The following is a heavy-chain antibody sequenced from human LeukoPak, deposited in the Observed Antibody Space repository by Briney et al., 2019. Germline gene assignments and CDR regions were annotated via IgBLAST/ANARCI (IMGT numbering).Heavy chain of an antibody. CDR3: ARLAGIADWSNNWFDP. Sequence: ASVKVSCKASGYTFTSYYLHWVRQAPGQGLEWMAIINPSGGSPNYAQKFQGRVTMTRDTSTSTVYMELSSLRSEDTAVYYCARLAGIADWSNNWFDPWGQGTLVTVSS. J-gene: IGHJ5*02. V-gene: IGHV1-46*01. CDR2: INPSGGSP. CDR1: GYTFTSYY. D-gene: IGHD6-13*01.